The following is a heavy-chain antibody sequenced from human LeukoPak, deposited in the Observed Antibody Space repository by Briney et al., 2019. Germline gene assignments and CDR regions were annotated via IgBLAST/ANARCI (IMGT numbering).Heavy chain of an antibody. CDR3: ARVYRNHFDY. D-gene: IGHD1-26*01. J-gene: IGHJ4*02. CDR2: IYSGGST. V-gene: IGHV3-53*01. Sequence: GGSLRLSCAASGFTVSSNYMSWVRQAPGKGLEWVSVIYSGGSTYYADSVTGRFTISRDNSKNTLYLQMNSLRAEDPAVYYLARVYRNHFDYWGQGNLVTVSS. CDR1: GFTVSSNY.